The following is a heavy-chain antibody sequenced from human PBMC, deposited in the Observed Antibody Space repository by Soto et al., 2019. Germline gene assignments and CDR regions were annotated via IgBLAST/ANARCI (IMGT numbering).Heavy chain of an antibody. D-gene: IGHD3-10*01. CDR2: INGDGSGT. CDR3: ARGIFGSGTANDY. Sequence: EVQLVESGGGLVQPGGSLRLSCAASGFTFSGSWMHWVRQAPGKGLVWVSRINGDGSGTSYADFVKGRFTISRDDAKNTLFLQRNCLRAEDTAVYYCARGIFGSGTANDYWGQGTLVTVSS. V-gene: IGHV3-74*01. CDR1: GFTFSGSW. J-gene: IGHJ4*02.